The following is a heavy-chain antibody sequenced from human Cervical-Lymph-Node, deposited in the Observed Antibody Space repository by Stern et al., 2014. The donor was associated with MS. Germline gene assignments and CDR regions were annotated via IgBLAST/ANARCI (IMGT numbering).Heavy chain of an antibody. V-gene: IGHV4-34*01. CDR2: INHSGST. D-gene: IGHD2-15*01. CDR3: ARRFGYCSGGSCYGYNWFDP. J-gene: IGHJ5*02. CDR1: GGSFSGYY. Sequence: QVQLQQWGAGLLKPSETLSLTCAVYGGSFSGYYWSWIRQPPGKGLEWIGEINHSGSTNYNPSLKSRVNISVDTSKNQSSLKLSSVTAADTAVYYCARRFGYCSGGSCYGYNWFDPWGQGTLVTVSS.